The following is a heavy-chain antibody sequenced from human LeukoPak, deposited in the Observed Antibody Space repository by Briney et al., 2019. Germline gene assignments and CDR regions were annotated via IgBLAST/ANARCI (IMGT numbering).Heavy chain of an antibody. Sequence: ASVKVSCKASGYTFTSHALHWVRQAPGESLEWMAWINGATGNTEYSQKFQARVTITRDTSASTAYMELSSLRSEDTAVYYCARATGKDILTGRKLDNWGQGTLVTVSS. J-gene: IGHJ4*02. CDR2: INGATGNT. CDR1: GYTFTSHA. V-gene: IGHV1-3*01. CDR3: ARATGKDILTGRKLDN. D-gene: IGHD3-9*01.